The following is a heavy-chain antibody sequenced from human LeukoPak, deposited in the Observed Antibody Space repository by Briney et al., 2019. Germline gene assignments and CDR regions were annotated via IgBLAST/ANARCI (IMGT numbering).Heavy chain of an antibody. J-gene: IGHJ6*03. CDR1: GYTFTSYD. Sequence: ASVKVSCKASGYTFTSYDINWVRQASGQGLEWMGWMNPNSGNTGYAQKFQGRVTITRNTPLSTAYMELRSLRSDDTAVYYCARHFPAASYYYYYYMDVWGKGTTVTISS. CDR3: ARHFPAASYYYYYYMDV. D-gene: IGHD2/OR15-2a*01. V-gene: IGHV1-8*01. CDR2: MNPNSGNT.